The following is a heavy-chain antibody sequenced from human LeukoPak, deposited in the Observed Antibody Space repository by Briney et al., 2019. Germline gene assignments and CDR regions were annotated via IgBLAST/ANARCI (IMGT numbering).Heavy chain of an antibody. CDR3: AKAGDGSGRLNWFDP. D-gene: IGHD3-10*01. V-gene: IGHV3-23*01. Sequence: GGSLRLSCAASGFTFSSYGMSWVRQAPGKGLEWVSAISGSGGSTYYADSVKGRFTISRDNSKNTLYLQMNSLRAEDTAVYYCAKAGDGSGRLNWFDPWGQGTLVTVSS. J-gene: IGHJ5*02. CDR2: ISGSGGST. CDR1: GFTFSSYG.